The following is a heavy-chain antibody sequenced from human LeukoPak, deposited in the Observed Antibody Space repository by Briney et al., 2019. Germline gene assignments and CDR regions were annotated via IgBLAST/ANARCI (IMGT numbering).Heavy chain of an antibody. CDR1: GGTFSSYA. V-gene: IGHV1-69*13. Sequence: GPSVKVSCKASGGTFSSYAISWVRQAPGQGLEWMGGIIPIFGTANYAQKFQGRVTITADESTSTAYMELSSLRSEDTAVYYCARGYSGHGDYFDWGQGTLVTVSS. J-gene: IGHJ4*02. CDR2: IIPIFGTA. CDR3: ARGYSGHGDYFD. D-gene: IGHD4-17*01.